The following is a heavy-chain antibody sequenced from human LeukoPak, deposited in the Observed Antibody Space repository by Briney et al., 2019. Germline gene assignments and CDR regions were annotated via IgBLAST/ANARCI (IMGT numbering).Heavy chain of an antibody. V-gene: IGHV3-74*01. Sequence: GGSLRLSCAASGFTFSSYWMHWVRQAPGKGLVWVSRINTDGSSTSYADSVKGRFTISRDNAKNTLYLQMNSLRAEDTAVYYCTSLDPGIAGGYWGQGTLVTVSS. J-gene: IGHJ4*02. D-gene: IGHD1-20*01. CDR1: GFTFSSYW. CDR3: TSLDPGIAGGY. CDR2: INTDGSST.